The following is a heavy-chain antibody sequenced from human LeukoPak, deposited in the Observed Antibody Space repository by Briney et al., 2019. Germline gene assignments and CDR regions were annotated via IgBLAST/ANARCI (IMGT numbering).Heavy chain of an antibody. CDR1: GFTFDDYA. V-gene: IGHV3-9*01. Sequence: PGRSLRLSCAASGFTFDDYAMHWVRQAPGKGLEWVSGISWNSGSIGYADSVKGRFTISRDNAKNSLYLQMNSLRAEDTALYYCAKGVDIVATLVSGMDVWGQGTTVTVSS. D-gene: IGHD5-12*01. CDR2: ISWNSGSI. CDR3: AKGVDIVATLVSGMDV. J-gene: IGHJ6*02.